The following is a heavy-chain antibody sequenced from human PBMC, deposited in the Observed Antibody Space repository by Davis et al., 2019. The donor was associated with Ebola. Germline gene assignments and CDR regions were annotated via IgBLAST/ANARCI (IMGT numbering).Heavy chain of an antibody. CDR3: AREGSTSSHFDY. CDR2: IKQDGSLK. CDR1: GFAFSSDW. D-gene: IGHD6-6*01. Sequence: PGGSLRLSCAASGFAFSSDWMSWVRQAPGKGLEWVANIKQDGSLKYYVDSVKGRFTISRDNAKNSLYLQMNSLRAEDTAVYYCAREGSTSSHFDYWGQGTLVTVSS. V-gene: IGHV3-7*03. J-gene: IGHJ4*02.